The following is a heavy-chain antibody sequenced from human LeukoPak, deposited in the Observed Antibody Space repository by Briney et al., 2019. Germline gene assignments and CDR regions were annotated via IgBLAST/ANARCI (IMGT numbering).Heavy chain of an antibody. V-gene: IGHV3-23*01. D-gene: IGHD6-13*01. CDR2: ISGSGGST. CDR1: GFTFSSYA. CDR3: AKDLLNNRYSSSWYFDY. J-gene: IGHJ4*02. Sequence: GGSLRLSCAASGFTFSSYAMSWVRQAPGKGLEWVSAISGSGGSTHYADSVKGRFTISRDNSKNTLYLQMNSLRAEDTAVYYCAKDLLNNRYSSSWYFDYWGQGTLVTVSS.